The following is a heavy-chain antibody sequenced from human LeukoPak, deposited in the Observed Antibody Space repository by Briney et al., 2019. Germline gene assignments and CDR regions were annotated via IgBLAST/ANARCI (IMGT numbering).Heavy chain of an antibody. J-gene: IGHJ5*02. CDR2: IYYSGNS. CDR3: ARDAAQNRFDP. Sequence: SETLSLTCTVSGGSFSSGDYYWSWIRQPPGKGLEWIGYIYYSGNSHYNSSLKSRVTIEVDTSKNQFSLKLSSVTTADTAVYYCARDAAQNRFDPWGQGSLVTVSS. CDR1: GGSFSSGDYY. V-gene: IGHV4-30-4*01.